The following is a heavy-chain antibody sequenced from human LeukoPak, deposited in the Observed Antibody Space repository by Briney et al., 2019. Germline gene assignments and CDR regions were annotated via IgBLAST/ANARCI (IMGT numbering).Heavy chain of an antibody. CDR3: ARDADYRSGTDVFDV. CDR1: GFTVSSNH. J-gene: IGHJ3*01. Sequence: PGGSLRLSCAASGFTVSSNHMSWVRQAPGKGLKWVSIIYSGGTTYYADSVKGRFTISRDNSKNTLYLQMNTLRAEDTAVYYCARDADYRSGTDVFDVWGRGTIVTVSS. D-gene: IGHD2-2*01. CDR2: IYSGGTT. V-gene: IGHV3-53*01.